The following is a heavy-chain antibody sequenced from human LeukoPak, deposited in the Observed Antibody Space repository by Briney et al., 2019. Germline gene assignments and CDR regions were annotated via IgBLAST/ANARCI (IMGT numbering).Heavy chain of an antibody. CDR2: IYSGGTT. V-gene: IGHV3-66*01. J-gene: IGHJ4*02. CDR3: ARDSSSGWYHDY. Sequence: PGGSLRLSCAASGFTFSSYAMSWVRQAPGKGLEWVSVIYSGGTTYYADSVKGRFTISRDKSKNTLYLQMNSLRAEDTAVYYCARDSSSGWYHDYWGQGTLVTVSS. D-gene: IGHD6-19*01. CDR1: GFTFSSYA.